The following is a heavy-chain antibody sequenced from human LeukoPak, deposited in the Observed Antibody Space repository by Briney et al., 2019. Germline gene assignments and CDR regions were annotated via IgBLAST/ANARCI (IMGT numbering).Heavy chain of an antibody. V-gene: IGHV1-2*02. D-gene: IGHD2-2*01. J-gene: IGHJ6*03. CDR3: ARDQVVVVPARYYYMDV. CDR2: INPNSGGT. CDR1: GYTFTSYD. Sequence: ASVKVSCKASGYTFTSYDINWVRQAPGQGLEWMGWINPNSGGTNYAQKFQGRVTMTRDTSISTAYMELSRLRSDDTAVYYCARDQVVVVPARYYYMDVWGKGTTVTVSS.